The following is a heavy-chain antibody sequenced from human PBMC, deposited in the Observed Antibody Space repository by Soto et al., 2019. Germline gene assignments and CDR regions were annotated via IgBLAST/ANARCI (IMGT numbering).Heavy chain of an antibody. CDR2: VSNDENKK. J-gene: IGHJ5*02. CDR1: GFTFSTFA. D-gene: IGHD4-17*01. Sequence: GGSLRLSCAASGFTFSTFAMHWVRQAPGMGLEWVALVSNDENKKDYADSVKGRFTISRDNAKNSLYLQMNSLRAEDTAVYYCAREADYVNWFDPWGQGTLVTVSS. V-gene: IGHV3-30-3*01. CDR3: AREADYVNWFDP.